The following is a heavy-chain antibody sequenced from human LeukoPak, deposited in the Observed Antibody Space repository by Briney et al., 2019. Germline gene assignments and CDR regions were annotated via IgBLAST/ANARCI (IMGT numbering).Heavy chain of an antibody. CDR2: INWIGGST. D-gene: IGHD5-12*01. CDR3: ARDGPSNYSGDDSGKNYYYCYGMDV. V-gene: IGHV3-20*01. Sequence: GGSLRLSCAASGVTFDDYGMSWGRQAPGKGLERVSGINWIGGSTGYADSVKGRCTISRDNAKNSLYLQMNSLRAEDTALYHCARDGPSNYSGDDSGKNYYYCYGMDVWGQGTTVTVSS. CDR1: GVTFDDYG. J-gene: IGHJ6*02.